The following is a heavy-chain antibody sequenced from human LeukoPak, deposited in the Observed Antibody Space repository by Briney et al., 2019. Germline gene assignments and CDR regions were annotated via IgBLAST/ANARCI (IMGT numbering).Heavy chain of an antibody. J-gene: IGHJ4*02. Sequence: SETLSLTCTVSGGSISGTSYYWGWIRQPPGKGLEWIGSIYYSGSTYYNPSLKRRVTISVDTSKNQFSLKLSSVTAADTAVYYCARDYNYYGSGSPHSLDDYWGQGTLVTVSS. V-gene: IGHV4-39*07. CDR2: IYYSGST. D-gene: IGHD3-10*01. CDR3: ARDYNYYGSGSPHSLDDY. CDR1: GGSISGTSYY.